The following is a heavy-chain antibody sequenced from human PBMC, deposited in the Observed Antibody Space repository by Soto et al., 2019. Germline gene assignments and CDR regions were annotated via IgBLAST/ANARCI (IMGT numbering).Heavy chain of an antibody. CDR3: ARRDQLLLDYYYYYGMDV. J-gene: IGHJ6*02. CDR1: GGSISSSSYY. D-gene: IGHD2-2*01. CDR2: TYYSGST. Sequence: SETLSLTCTVSGGSISSSSYYWGWIRQPPGKGLEWIGSTYYSGSTYYNPSLKSRVTISVDTPKNQFSLKLSSVTAADTAVYYCARRDQLLLDYYYYYGMDVWGQGTTVTVSS. V-gene: IGHV4-39*01.